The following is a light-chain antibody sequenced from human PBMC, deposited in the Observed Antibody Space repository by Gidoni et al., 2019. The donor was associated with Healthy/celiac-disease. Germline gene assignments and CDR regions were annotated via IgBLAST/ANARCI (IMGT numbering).Light chain of an antibody. CDR1: QNVSSY. J-gene: IGKJ4*02. CDR2: DAS. V-gene: IGKV3-11*01. Sequence: EIVFTQSPATLSLSPGERATLSCRARQNVSSYLAWYQQKPGQATMLLIYDASNRATGIPARFSGSGSGTDFTLTISRLEPEDFAVYYCQQRSNWPLTFGGGTKVEIK. CDR3: QQRSNWPLT.